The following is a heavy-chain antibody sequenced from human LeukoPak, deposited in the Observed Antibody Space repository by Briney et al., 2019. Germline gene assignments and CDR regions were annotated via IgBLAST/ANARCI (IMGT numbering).Heavy chain of an antibody. V-gene: IGHV1-69*13. J-gene: IGHJ4*02. Sequence: ASVKVSCKASGGTFSSYAISWVRQAPGQGLEWMGGSIPIFGTANYAQKFQGRVTITADESTSTAYMELSSLRSEDTAVYYCARDTNPYGDYGEGSYYFDYWGQGTLVTVSS. CDR1: GGTFSSYA. CDR2: SIPIFGTA. CDR3: ARDTNPYGDYGEGSYYFDY. D-gene: IGHD4-17*01.